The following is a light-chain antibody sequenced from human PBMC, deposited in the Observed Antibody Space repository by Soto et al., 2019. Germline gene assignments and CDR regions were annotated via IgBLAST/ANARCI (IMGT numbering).Light chain of an antibody. CDR1: SSDVGTYNY. V-gene: IGLV2-11*01. J-gene: IGLJ1*01. Sequence: QSALTQPHSVSGSPGQSVAISCTGTSSDVGTYNYVSWYQQHPDKAPKLIIYDVTKRPSGVSARFSGSKSGNTASLTSSGLQAEDEADYYCCSYAGGYIYVFGSGTKLTVL. CDR3: CSYAGGYIYV. CDR2: DVT.